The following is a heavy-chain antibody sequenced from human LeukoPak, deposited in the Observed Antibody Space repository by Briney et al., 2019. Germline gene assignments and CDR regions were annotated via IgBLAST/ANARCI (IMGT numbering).Heavy chain of an antibody. Sequence: SETLSLTCAVYGGSFSGYYWSWIRQPPGKGLEWIGEINHSGSTNYNPSLKSRVTISVDTSKNQFSLKLSSVTAADTAVYYCARGCDDSSGYYQYYFDYWGQGTLVTVSS. D-gene: IGHD3-22*01. CDR3: ARGCDDSSGYYQYYFDY. V-gene: IGHV4-34*01. J-gene: IGHJ4*02. CDR2: INHSGST. CDR1: GGSFSGYY.